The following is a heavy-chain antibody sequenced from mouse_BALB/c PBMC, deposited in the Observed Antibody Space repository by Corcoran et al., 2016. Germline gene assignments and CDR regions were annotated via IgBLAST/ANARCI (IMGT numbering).Heavy chain of an antibody. CDR1: GYNFTTFG. V-gene: IGHV9-1*02. Sequence: QIPLVQSGPELKKTGETVKISCKASGYNFTTFGMNWVKRAPGKDLKWMGWINTYTGDPTYADDFKGRFAFSLETSASTVYLQINNLKNEDMATYFCTRFDYARRYFDVWGAGTTVTVSS. D-gene: IGHD2-4*01. CDR2: INTYTGDP. J-gene: IGHJ1*01. CDR3: TRFDYARRYFDV.